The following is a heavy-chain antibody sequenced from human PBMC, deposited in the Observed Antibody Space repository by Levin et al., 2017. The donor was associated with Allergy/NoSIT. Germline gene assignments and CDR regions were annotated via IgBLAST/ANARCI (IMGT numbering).Heavy chain of an antibody. CDR1: GGSTRLGGYY. CDR3: VRAQTGYVSPFDF. CDR2: IYYSGET. V-gene: IGHV4-31*03. Sequence: PSETLSLTCSVSGGSTRLGGYYWGWIRQHPVTGLEWLGYIYYSGETFYNPSVESRLVISHDTSENQFSLKLTFLTAADTAVYYCVRAQTGYVSPFDFWGPGTLVTVSS. D-gene: IGHD3-9*01. J-gene: IGHJ4*02.